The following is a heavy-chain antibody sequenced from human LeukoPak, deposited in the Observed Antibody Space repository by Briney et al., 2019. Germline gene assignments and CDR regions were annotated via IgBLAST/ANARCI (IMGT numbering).Heavy chain of an antibody. CDR2: ISAYNGNT. V-gene: IGHV1-18*01. D-gene: IGHD3-22*01. Sequence: GASVKVSCKASGYTFTSYGISWVRQAPGQGLEWMGWISAYNGNTNYAQKLQGRVTMTTDTSTSTAHMELRSLRSDDTAMYYCARGVVSYYYYMDVWGKGTTVTVSS. CDR3: ARGVVSYYYYMDV. J-gene: IGHJ6*03. CDR1: GYTFTSYG.